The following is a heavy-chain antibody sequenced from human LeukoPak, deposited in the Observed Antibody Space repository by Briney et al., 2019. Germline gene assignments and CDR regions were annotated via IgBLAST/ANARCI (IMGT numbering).Heavy chain of an antibody. CDR2: ISTSSRYI. D-gene: IGHD2-2*01. V-gene: IGHV3-21*01. Sequence: GGSLRLSCAASGITFSSFDMNWVRQAPGKGQEWVSSISTSSRYIYYRDSVKGRFTISRDDAKNSLYLQMNSLRVEDTAVYYCARADCSGSTCYLRRSWFDPWGQGTLVTVSS. CDR1: GITFSSFD. CDR3: ARADCSGSTCYLRRSWFDP. J-gene: IGHJ5*02.